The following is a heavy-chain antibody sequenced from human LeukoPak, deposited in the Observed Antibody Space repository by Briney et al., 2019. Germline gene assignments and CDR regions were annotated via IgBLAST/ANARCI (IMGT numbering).Heavy chain of an antibody. J-gene: IGHJ4*02. CDR1: GFTFSSYA. CDR3: ARDRGIVVVPAAIDY. V-gene: IGHV3-30*01. CDR2: ISYDGSNK. D-gene: IGHD2-2*01. Sequence: GGSLRLSCAASGFTFSSYAMHWVRQAPGKGLEWVAVISYDGSNKYYADSVKGRFTISRDNSKNTLYLQMNSLRAEDTAVYYCARDRGIVVVPAAIDYWGQGTLVTVSS.